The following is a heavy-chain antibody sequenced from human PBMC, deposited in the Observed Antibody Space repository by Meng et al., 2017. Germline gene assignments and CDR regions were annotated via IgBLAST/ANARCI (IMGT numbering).Heavy chain of an antibody. J-gene: IGHJ4*02. CDR1: GFTFSSYS. CDR3: ATHTAMVIYYFDY. Sequence: VELVESGGGLVKAGGSLRLSCAASGFTFSSYSMNWVRQAPGKGLEWVSSISSSSSYIYYADSVKGRFTISRDNAKNSLYLQMNSLRAEDTAVYYCATHTAMVIYYFDYWGQGTLVTVSS. D-gene: IGHD5-18*01. CDR2: ISSSSSYI. V-gene: IGHV3-21*01.